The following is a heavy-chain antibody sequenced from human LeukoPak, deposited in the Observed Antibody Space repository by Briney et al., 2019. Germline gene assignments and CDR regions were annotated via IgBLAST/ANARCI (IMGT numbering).Heavy chain of an antibody. V-gene: IGHV1-18*04. CDR3: ARDGWGTGYSSSWWVY. CDR1: GYTLTGHY. CDR2: ISAYNGNT. Sequence: ASVKVSCKASGYTLTGHYLHWVRQAPGQGLEWMGWISAYNGNTNYAQKLQGRVTMTTDTSTSTAYMELRSLRSDDTAVYYCARDGWGTGYSSSWWVYWGQGTLVTVSS. D-gene: IGHD6-13*01. J-gene: IGHJ4*02.